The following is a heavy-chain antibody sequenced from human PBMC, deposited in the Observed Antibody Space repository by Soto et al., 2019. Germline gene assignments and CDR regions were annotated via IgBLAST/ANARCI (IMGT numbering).Heavy chain of an antibody. D-gene: IGHD5-18*01. V-gene: IGHV4-4*02. CDR1: GGSISSSNW. J-gene: IGHJ6*02. CDR3: ARGRNSEYSYGYGIYYYGMDV. CDR2: IYHSGST. Sequence: PSETLSLTCAVSGGSISSSNWWSWVRQPPGKGLEWIGEIYHSGSTNYNPSLRSRVTISVDKSKNQFSLKLSSVTAADTAVYYCARGRNSEYSYGYGIYYYGMDVWGQGTTVTVSS.